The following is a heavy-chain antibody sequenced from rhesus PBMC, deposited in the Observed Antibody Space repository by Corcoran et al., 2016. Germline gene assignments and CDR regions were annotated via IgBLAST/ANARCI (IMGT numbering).Heavy chain of an antibody. Sequence: QVQLQESGPGLVKPSETLSLTCAVSGGSIRSNYWSWIRPPPGKGLELIGHIYGGGGSTDYNPSLKSRVTISTDTSKNQFSLNLRSVTAADTAVYYCARRSYRSYWYFDLWGPGTPITISS. V-gene: IGHV4-160*01. J-gene: IGHJ2*01. D-gene: IGHD4-23*01. CDR3: ARRSYRSYWYFDL. CDR1: GGSIRSNY. CDR2: IYGGGGST.